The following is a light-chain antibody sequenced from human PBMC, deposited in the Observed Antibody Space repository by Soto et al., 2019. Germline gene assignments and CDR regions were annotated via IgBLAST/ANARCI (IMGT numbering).Light chain of an antibody. J-gene: IGKJ1*01. V-gene: IGKV3-20*01. Sequence: EIVLTQSPGTLSLSPVERATLSCRASQSVSSSYLAWYQQKPGQAPRLLIYGASSRATGIPDRFSGSGSGTDFTLTISRLEHEYFRVYYWQKYCSLFQTFRQRPKVEFK. CDR2: GAS. CDR3: QKYCSLFQT. CDR1: QSVSSSY.